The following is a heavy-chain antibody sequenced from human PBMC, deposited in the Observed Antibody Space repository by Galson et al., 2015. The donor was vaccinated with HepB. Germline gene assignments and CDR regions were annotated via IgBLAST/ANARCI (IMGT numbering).Heavy chain of an antibody. CDR2: ISGYNGNT. CDR1: GYTFTSYG. D-gene: IGHD4-17*01. CDR3: ARNIEWMTTARFDP. J-gene: IGHJ5*02. V-gene: IGHV1-18*01. Sequence: SVKVSCKASGYTFTSYGISWVRQAPGQGLEWMGWISGYNGNTNYEQKLQGRVTMTTDTSTSTAYMEVRSLRSDDTAVYYCARNIEWMTTARFDPWGQGTLFTVSS.